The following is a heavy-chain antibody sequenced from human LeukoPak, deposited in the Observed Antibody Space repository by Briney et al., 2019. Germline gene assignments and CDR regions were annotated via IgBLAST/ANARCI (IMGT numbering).Heavy chain of an antibody. CDR2: IYTSGST. CDR3: ARAVVPAADNWFDP. Sequence: SETLSLTCTVSGGSISSYYWSWIRQPAGKGLECIGRIYTSGSTNYNPSLKSRVTMSVDTSKNQFSLKLSSVTAADTAVYYCARAVVPAADNWFDPWGQGTLVTVSS. V-gene: IGHV4-4*07. CDR1: GGSISSYY. J-gene: IGHJ5*02. D-gene: IGHD2-2*01.